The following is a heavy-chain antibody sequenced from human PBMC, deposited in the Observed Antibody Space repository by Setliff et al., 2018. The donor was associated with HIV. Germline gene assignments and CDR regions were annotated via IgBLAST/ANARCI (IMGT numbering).Heavy chain of an antibody. Sequence: GGSLRLSCAASGFTFEKYWMHWVRQAPGKGLVWVSRVNSDGSSKTYADSVKGRFTISRDNSKNTLYLQMNSLRAEDTAMYYCAKDHRVVSYYYDSSGYDYWGQGTLVTVSS. CDR3: AKDHRVVSYYYDSSGYDY. CDR2: VNSDGSSK. J-gene: IGHJ4*02. V-gene: IGHV3-74*01. CDR1: GFTFEKYW. D-gene: IGHD3-22*01.